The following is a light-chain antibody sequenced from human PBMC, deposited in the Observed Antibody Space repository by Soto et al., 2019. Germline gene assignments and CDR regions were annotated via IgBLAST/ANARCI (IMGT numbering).Light chain of an antibody. CDR2: DTF. J-gene: IGKJ1*01. CDR1: QSVSYK. CDR3: QQYDIWPPT. V-gene: IGKV3-15*01. Sequence: EVVMTQSPATLSLSPGERVTLSCRASQSVSYKLAWYQQKPVQAPRLLIYDTFTRATGIPARFSGSGSGSEFTLTISSLQSEDLAVYCCQQYDIWPPTFGPGTKVGIE.